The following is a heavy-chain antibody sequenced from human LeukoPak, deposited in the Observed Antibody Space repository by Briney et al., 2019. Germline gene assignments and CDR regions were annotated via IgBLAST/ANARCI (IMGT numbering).Heavy chain of an antibody. V-gene: IGHV4-34*01. J-gene: IGHJ6*02. CDR2: INHSGST. CDR3: ARDCYDSSGYGLYYYGMDV. CDR1: GGSFSGYY. Sequence: PSETLSLTCAVYGGSFSGYYWSWIRQPPGKGLEWIGEINHSGSTNYNPSLKSRVTISVDTSKNQFSLKLSSVTAADTAVYYCARDCYDSSGYGLYYYGMDVWGQGTRSPSP. D-gene: IGHD3-22*01.